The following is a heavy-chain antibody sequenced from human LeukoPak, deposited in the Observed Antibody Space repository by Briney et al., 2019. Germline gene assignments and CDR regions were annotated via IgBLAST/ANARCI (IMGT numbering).Heavy chain of an antibody. J-gene: IGHJ6*02. V-gene: IGHV3-21*01. CDR3: ARDSTLPF. CDR1: GFTFSSYD. CDR2: IGGGNSFI. Sequence: PEGSLRLSCAASGFTFSSYDMNWVRQAPGKGLEWVSSIGGGNSFIAYADSVKGRFTISRDNSKNSLYLQMHSLRAEDTAVYYCARDSTLPFWGQGTTVTVSS. D-gene: IGHD3-3*02.